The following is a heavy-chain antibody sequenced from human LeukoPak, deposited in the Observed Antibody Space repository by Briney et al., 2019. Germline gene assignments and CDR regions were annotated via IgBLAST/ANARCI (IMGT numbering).Heavy chain of an antibody. CDR2: ISGSGGST. CDR3: AKGYCSSTSCPHPIDY. Sequence: GGSLRLSCAASGFTFSSYAMSWVRQAPGKGLEWVSAISGSGGSTYYADSVKGRFTISRDNSKNTLYLQMNSLRAEDTAVYYCAKGYCSSTSCPHPIDYWGQGTLATVSS. D-gene: IGHD2-2*01. V-gene: IGHV3-23*01. J-gene: IGHJ4*02. CDR1: GFTFSSYA.